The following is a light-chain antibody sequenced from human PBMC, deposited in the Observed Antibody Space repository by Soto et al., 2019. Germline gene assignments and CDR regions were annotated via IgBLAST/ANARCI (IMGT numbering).Light chain of an antibody. CDR3: GTWDSSLSAYV. V-gene: IGLV1-51*01. J-gene: IGLJ1*01. CDR1: SSNIGNNY. CDR2: DNN. Sequence: QSVLTQPPSVSAAPGQKVTISCSGSSSNIGNNYVSWYQQLPGTAPKLLIYDNNKRPSGIPDRFSGSQSGTSATLGITGLQTGDEADYYCGTWDSSLSAYVFGTGIKV.